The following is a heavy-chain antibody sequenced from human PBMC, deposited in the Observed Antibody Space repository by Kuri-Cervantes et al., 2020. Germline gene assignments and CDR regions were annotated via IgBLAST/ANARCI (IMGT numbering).Heavy chain of an antibody. D-gene: IGHD3-3*01. V-gene: IGHV3-21*01. Sequence: GGSLRLSCAASGFTFSSYSMNWVRQAPGKGLEWVSSISSSSSYIYYADSVKGRFTISRDNAKNSLYLQMNSLRAEDTAVYYCARDLPQDFWSAKSRGWVDYWGQGTLVTVSS. J-gene: IGHJ4*02. CDR3: ARDLPQDFWSAKSRGWVDY. CDR1: GFTFSSYS. CDR2: ISSSSSYI.